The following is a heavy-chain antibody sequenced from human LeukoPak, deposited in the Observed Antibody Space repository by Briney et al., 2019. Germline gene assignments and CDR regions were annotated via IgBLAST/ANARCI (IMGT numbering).Heavy chain of an antibody. Sequence: PGGSLRLSCAASGFTVSSNYMSWVRQAPGKGLEWVSVIYSGGIYNDGTTNYGDSVKGRFTISRDNSKNTLYLQMNSLRAEDTAVYYCARRELLGYSYGLRTFNIWGKGTTVTVSS. CDR3: ARRELLGYSYGLRTFNI. V-gene: IGHV3-66*04. CDR1: GFTVSSNY. D-gene: IGHD5-18*01. J-gene: IGHJ3*02. CDR2: IYSGGIYNDGTT.